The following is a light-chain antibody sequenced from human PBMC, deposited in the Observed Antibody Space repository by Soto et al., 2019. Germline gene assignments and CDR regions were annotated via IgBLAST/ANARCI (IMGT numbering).Light chain of an antibody. CDR3: LQYHNLWA. CDR1: QSVSSY. Sequence: EIVLTQSPATLSLSPGERATLSCRASQSVSSYLAWYQQKPGRAPRLLISDASNRATGIPARFSGSGSGTDLTLTISSLQSEDFTVYSCLQYHNLWAFGQGTKVDI. J-gene: IGKJ1*01. CDR2: DAS. V-gene: IGKV3-11*01.